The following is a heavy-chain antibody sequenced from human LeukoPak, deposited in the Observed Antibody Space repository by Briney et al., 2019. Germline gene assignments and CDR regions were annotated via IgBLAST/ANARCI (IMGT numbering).Heavy chain of an antibody. CDR1: GGSISSSSYY. D-gene: IGHD3-16*02. CDR3: ARGFYHRVITFGGVIGYYLDY. Sequence: PSETLSLTCTVSGGSISSSSYYWGWIRQPPGKGLEWIGSIYYSGSTYYNPSLKSRVTISVDTSKNQFSLELSSVTAADTAVYYCARGFYHRVITFGGVIGYYLDYWGQGTLVTVSS. CDR2: IYYSGST. J-gene: IGHJ4*02. V-gene: IGHV4-39*07.